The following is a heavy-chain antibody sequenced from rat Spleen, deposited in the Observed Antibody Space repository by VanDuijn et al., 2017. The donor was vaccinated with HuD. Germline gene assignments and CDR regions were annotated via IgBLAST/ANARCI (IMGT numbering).Heavy chain of an antibody. V-gene: IGHV2-43*01. CDR3: ARSRAWKYDVLFDY. J-gene: IGHJ2*01. CDR1: GFSLTDFH. CDR2: MWSAGNT. D-gene: IGHD1-12*01. Sequence: QVQLKESGPGLMQPSQTLSLTCTVPGFSLTDFHISWVRQSPGKGLEWMGMMWSAGNTDYNSALRSRLSISRDISKNQVFLEMNSLKTEDTATYYCARSRAWKYDVLFDYWGQGVMVTVSS.